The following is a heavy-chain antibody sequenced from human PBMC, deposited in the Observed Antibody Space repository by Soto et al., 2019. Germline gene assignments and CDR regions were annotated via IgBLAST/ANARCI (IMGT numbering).Heavy chain of an antibody. J-gene: IGHJ4*02. Sequence: GASVKVSCKASGYTFTHYYIHWVRQAPGQGLEWMGIINPNGGITTYAQKFQGWVTMTRDTSISTAYMELSRLRSDDTAVYYCARLDTAMGNYDYWGQGTLVTVSS. CDR3: ARLDTAMGNYDY. D-gene: IGHD5-18*01. CDR1: GYTFTHYY. CDR2: INPNGGIT. V-gene: IGHV1-2*04.